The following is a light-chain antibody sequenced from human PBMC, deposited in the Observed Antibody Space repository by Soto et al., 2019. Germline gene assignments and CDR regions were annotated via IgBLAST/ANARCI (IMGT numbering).Light chain of an antibody. CDR1: QSISSSY. V-gene: IGKV3-20*01. J-gene: IGKJ2*01. Sequence: EVVLTQSPGTLSLSPGERATLSCRASQSISSSYLAWYQQRPGQAPRLLIHGASSRATGIPDRFSGSGSGADFTLTISRLEPEDFPVYYCQQYGISSHTFGQGTKLEIK. CDR3: QQYGISSHT. CDR2: GAS.